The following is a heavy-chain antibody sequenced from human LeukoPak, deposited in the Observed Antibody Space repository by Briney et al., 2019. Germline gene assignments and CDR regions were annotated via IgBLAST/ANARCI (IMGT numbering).Heavy chain of an antibody. CDR3: ARTITIFGVVTDYYFDY. Sequence: GASVKVSCKASGGTFSRYAISWVRQAPGQGLEWMGGIIPIFGTANYAQKFQGRVTITTDESTSTAYMELSSLRSEDTAVYYCARTITIFGVVTDYYFDYWGQGTLVTVSS. D-gene: IGHD3-3*01. CDR2: IIPIFGTA. V-gene: IGHV1-69*05. J-gene: IGHJ4*02. CDR1: GGTFSRYA.